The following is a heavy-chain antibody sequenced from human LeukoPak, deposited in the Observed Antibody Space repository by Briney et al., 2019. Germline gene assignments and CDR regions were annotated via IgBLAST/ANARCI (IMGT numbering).Heavy chain of an antibody. CDR2: VNGNEREK. CDR1: EFTFSSYW. D-gene: IGHD2-8*01. Sequence: GGSLRLSCAASEFTFSSYWMHWVRQAPGKGLEWVANVNGNEREKYYVDSVKGRFTISRDNAQNSLYLQMSSLRVEDTAVYYCARGRYCTSGSCYFDYWGQGTLVTVSS. V-gene: IGHV3-7*01. CDR3: ARGRYCTSGSCYFDY. J-gene: IGHJ4*02.